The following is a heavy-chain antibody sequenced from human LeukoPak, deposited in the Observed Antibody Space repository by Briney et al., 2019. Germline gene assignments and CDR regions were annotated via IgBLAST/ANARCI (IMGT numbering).Heavy chain of an antibody. V-gene: IGHV3-30*04. D-gene: IGHD2-21*02. J-gene: IGHJ4*02. CDR2: ISYDGNHI. CDR1: GFTFSSYA. CDR3: ARCGGDCYTSTQGFDY. Sequence: GRSLRLSCATSGFTFSSYAMHWVRQAPGKGLEWVAVISYDGNHIFYADSVKGRFTISRDNSKNTLYLQMNSLTTEDTAVYYCARCGGDCYTSTQGFDYWGQGTLVTVSS.